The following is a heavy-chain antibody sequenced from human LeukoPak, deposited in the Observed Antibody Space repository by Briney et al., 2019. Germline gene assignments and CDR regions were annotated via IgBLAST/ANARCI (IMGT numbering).Heavy chain of an antibody. CDR1: GFTVSNNY. D-gene: IGHD6-13*01. CDR2: IKHSGST. CDR3: ARTRYRPASYSSSWYGWFDP. Sequence: GSLRLSRAASGFTVSNNYMSWVRQPPGKGLEWIGEIKHSGSTNYNQSLKSRVTISVDTSKNQFSLKLSSVTAADTAVYYCARTRYRPASYSSSWYGWFDPWGQGTLVTVSS. J-gene: IGHJ5*02. V-gene: IGHV4-34*01.